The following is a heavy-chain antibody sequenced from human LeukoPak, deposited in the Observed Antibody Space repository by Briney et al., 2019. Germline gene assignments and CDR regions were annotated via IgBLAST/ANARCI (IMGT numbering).Heavy chain of an antibody. CDR1: DSSITSDFY. CDR2: FYNSGKT. J-gene: IGHJ4*02. V-gene: IGHV4-38-2*02. CDR3: ATRGGGRGIAAAGDFDY. D-gene: IGHD6-13*01. Sequence: SETLSLTCTVSDSSITSDFYWGWLRQPPGKGLEWIGSFYNSGKTYYKPSLESRVTISMDTSKKQFSLKVSSVTAADTAVYYCATRGGGRGIAAAGDFDYWGQGILVTVSS.